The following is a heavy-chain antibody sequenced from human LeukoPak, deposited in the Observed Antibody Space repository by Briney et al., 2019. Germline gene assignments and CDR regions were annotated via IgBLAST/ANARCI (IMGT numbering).Heavy chain of an antibody. D-gene: IGHD2-15*01. J-gene: IGHJ4*02. V-gene: IGHV3-9*01. CDR2: INWNSDDI. CDR1: GLIFDNYA. CDR3: AREWSRFDY. Sequence: PGGSLRLSCTASGLIFDNYAMHWVRQSPGKGLEWVSGINWNSDDIGYADSVKGRFTISRDNAKNSLYLQMNSLRAEDTAVYYCAREWSRFDYWGQGTLVTVSS.